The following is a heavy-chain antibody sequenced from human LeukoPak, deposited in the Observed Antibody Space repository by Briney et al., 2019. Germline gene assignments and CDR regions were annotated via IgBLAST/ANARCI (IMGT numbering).Heavy chain of an antibody. CDR3: ARGIAAAGPFDY. CDR1: GGSISSSSYY. D-gene: IGHD6-13*01. J-gene: IGHJ4*02. V-gene: IGHV4-39*01. CDR2: IYYSGST. Sequence: PSETLSLTCTVSGGSISSSSYYWGWIRQPPGKGLEWIGSIYYSGSTYYNPSLKSRVTISVDTSKNQFSLKLSSVTAADTAVYHCARGIAAAGPFDYWGQGTLVTVSS.